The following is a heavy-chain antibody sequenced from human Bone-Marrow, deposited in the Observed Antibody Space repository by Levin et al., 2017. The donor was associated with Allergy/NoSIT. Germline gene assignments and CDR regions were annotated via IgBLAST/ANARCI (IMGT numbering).Heavy chain of an antibody. CDR1: GFTFSSHI. V-gene: IGHV3-48*04. CDR3: ATLVPVIDY. CDR2: ISSTSNAI. J-gene: IGHJ4*02. Sequence: GGSLRLSCVASGFTFSSHIMNWVRQAPGKGLEWVSYISSTSNAIYYADSVKGRFTISRDNAKKTLYLQMSSLRAEDTAVYYCATLVPVIDYWGQGTLVTVSS.